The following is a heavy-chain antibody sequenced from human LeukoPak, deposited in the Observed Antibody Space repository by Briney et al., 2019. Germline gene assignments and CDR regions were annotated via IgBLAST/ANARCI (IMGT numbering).Heavy chain of an antibody. CDR1: GFTFSSYE. Sequence: GGSLRLSCAASGFTFSSYEMNWVRQAPGKGLEWVSFISTSGSTMYYADSVKGRFTISRDNAKNSLYLQMNSLRAEDTAVYYCAKVLRYDSSVGDYLGQGTLVTVSS. J-gene: IGHJ4*02. CDR2: ISTSGSTM. D-gene: IGHD3-22*01. CDR3: AKVLRYDSSVGDY. V-gene: IGHV3-48*03.